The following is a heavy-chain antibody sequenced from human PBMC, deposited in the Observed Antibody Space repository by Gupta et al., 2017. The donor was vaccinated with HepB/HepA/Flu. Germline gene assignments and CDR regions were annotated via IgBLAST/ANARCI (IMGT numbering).Heavy chain of an antibody. CDR1: GGTFRTNT. D-gene: IGHD5-24*01. CDR3: ARDAIQLGIDGFDI. CDR2: IIPIFGTA. V-gene: IGHV1-69*01. Sequence: QVQLVQSGAEVTKPGSSVTVTCKASGGTFRTNTISWVRQAPGQGLEWVGGIIPIFGTASYAQKFQDRVTIIADESRTTAYMELRSLTSEDTAMYYCARDAIQLGIDGFDIWGQGTMVTVSS. J-gene: IGHJ3*02.